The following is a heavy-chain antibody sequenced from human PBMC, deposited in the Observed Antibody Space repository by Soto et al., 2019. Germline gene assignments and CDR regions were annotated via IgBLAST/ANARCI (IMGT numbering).Heavy chain of an antibody. Sequence: EVQLVESGGGLVQPGGSLRLSCAASGFTFSSYWMSWVRQAPGKGLEWVANIKQDGSEKYYVDSMKGRFTISRDNAKNSLYLQMNSLRAEDTAVYYCARDRTITIFGVGYFDLWGRGTLVTVSS. CDR1: GFTFSSYW. CDR3: ARDRTITIFGVGYFDL. CDR2: IKQDGSEK. D-gene: IGHD3-3*01. V-gene: IGHV3-7*05. J-gene: IGHJ2*01.